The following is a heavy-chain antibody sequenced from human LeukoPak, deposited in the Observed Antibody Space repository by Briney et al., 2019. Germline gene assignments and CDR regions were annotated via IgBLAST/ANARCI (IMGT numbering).Heavy chain of an antibody. CDR2: IYTSGST. Sequence: SETLSLTCTVSGGSISSYYWSWIRQPAGKGLGWIGRIYTSGSTNYNPSLKSRVTMSVDTSKNQFSLKLSSVTAADTAVYYCARSYSGYDFDYWGQGTLVTVSS. J-gene: IGHJ4*02. CDR1: GGSISSYY. V-gene: IGHV4-4*07. CDR3: ARSYSGYDFDY. D-gene: IGHD5-12*01.